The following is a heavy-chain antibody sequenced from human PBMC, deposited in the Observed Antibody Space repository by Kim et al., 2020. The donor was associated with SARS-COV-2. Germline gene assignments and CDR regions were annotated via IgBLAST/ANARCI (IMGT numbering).Heavy chain of an antibody. CDR3: ARDPTPPYSGHDYGAVAGTRSRWYFDY. V-gene: IGHV1-69*13. D-gene: IGHD5-12*01. CDR2: INPIFGNA. CDR1: GGTFSSYA. Sequence: SVKVSCKASGGTFSSYAISWVRQAPGQGLEWMGGINPIFGNANYAQKFQGRVTITADESMSTAYMELSSLRSEDTAVYYCARDPTPPYSGHDYGAVAGTRSRWYFDYWGQGTLVTVSS. J-gene: IGHJ4*02.